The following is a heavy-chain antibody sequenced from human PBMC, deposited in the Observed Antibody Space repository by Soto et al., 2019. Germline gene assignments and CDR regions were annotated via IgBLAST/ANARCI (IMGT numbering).Heavy chain of an antibody. V-gene: IGHV4-34*01. CDR2: INHSGST. J-gene: IGHJ4*02. CDR1: GGSFSGYY. CDR3: ASGRDSGSYYSYRCFDY. Sequence: SETLSLTCAVYGGSFSGYYWTWIRQPPGTGLEWIGEINHSGSTNYNPSLKSRVTISVDTSKNQFSLKLTSVTAADTAVYYCASGRDSGSYYSYRCFDYWGQGTQVTVSS. D-gene: IGHD3-10*01.